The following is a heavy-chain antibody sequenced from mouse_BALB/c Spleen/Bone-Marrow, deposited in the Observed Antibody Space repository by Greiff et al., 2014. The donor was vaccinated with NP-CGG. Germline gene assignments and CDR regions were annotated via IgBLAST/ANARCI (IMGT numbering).Heavy chain of an antibody. J-gene: IGHJ3*01. CDR1: GYTFSSYW. CDR2: ILPGNGSI. D-gene: IGHD2-9*01. CDR3: ARTSYAYAWFVY. V-gene: IGHV1-9*01. Sequence: VKLEQSGAELMKPGASVKISCKATGYTFSSYWIQWVKQRPGQGLEWIGEILPGNGSINYNEKFKGKATFTADTSSNTAYMQLSSLTSEDSAVYYCARTSYAYAWFVYWGQGTLVTVSA.